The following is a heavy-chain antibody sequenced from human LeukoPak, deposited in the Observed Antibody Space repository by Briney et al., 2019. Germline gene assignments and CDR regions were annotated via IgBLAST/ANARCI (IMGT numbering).Heavy chain of an antibody. Sequence: SETLSLTCAVYGGSFIGYYWSWIRQPPGKGLEWIGEINHSGSTNYNPSLKSRVTISVDTSKNQFSLKLSSVTAADTAVYYCARVLGDYSSGWYGRDLDYWGQGTLVTVSS. D-gene: IGHD6-19*01. V-gene: IGHV4-34*01. J-gene: IGHJ4*02. CDR3: ARVLGDYSSGWYGRDLDY. CDR1: GGSFIGYY. CDR2: INHSGST.